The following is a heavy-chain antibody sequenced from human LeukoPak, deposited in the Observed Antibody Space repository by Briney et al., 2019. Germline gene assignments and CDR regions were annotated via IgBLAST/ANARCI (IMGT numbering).Heavy chain of an antibody. J-gene: IGHJ4*02. CDR3: SGERALSSSSRGSSLDY. CDR1: GFTVSSNY. Sequence: GGSLRLSCAASGFTVSSNYMSWVRQAPGKGLEWVSVIYHGGSTYYEDSVKGRFTISRDNTENKPFHQMNSMRTEDDAVDYCSGERALSSSSRGSSLDYWGQGTMVTVSS. V-gene: IGHV3-66*01. D-gene: IGHD6-6*01. CDR2: IYHGGST.